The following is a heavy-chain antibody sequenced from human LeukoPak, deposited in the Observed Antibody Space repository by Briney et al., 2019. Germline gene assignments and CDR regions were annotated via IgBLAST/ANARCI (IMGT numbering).Heavy chain of an antibody. CDR3: ARGRDGYGVFIDY. V-gene: IGHV1-2*02. CDR1: GYTFTGYY. D-gene: IGHD5-12*01. J-gene: IGHJ4*02. CDR2: INPNSGGT. Sequence: ASVKVSCKASGYTFTGYYMHWVRQAPGQGLEWMGWINPNSGGTNYAQKFQGRVTMTRDTSISTAYMELSRLRSDDTAVYYCARGRDGYGVFIDYWGQGTLVTVSS.